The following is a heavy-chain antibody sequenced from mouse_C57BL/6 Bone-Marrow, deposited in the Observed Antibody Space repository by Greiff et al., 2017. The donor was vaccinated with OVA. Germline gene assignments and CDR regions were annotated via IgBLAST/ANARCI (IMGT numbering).Heavy chain of an antibody. CDR1: GYTFTSYW. J-gene: IGHJ4*01. CDR3: TSDRDDGYYYSALDY. CDR2: INPGNSDT. V-gene: IGHV1-5*01. Sequence: EVQLQESGTVLARPGASVTMSCKTSGYTFTSYWMHWVKQRPGQGLEWIGAINPGNSDTSYNQKFKGKAKLTAVTSASPAYMELSSLTNEDSAVYYCTSDRDDGYYYSALDYWGQGTSVTVSS. D-gene: IGHD2-3*01.